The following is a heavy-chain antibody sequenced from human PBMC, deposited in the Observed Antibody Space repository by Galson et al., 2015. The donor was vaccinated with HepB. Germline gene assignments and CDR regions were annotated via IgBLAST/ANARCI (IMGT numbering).Heavy chain of an antibody. CDR1: GYTFTSYA. D-gene: IGHD6-6*01. CDR2: INAGNGNT. Sequence: SVKVSCKASGYTFTSYAMHWVRQAPGQRLEWMGWINAGNGNTKYSQKFQGRVTITRDTSASTAYMELSSLRSEDTAVYYCARAPHDSSSRDDYGMDVWGQGTTVTVSS. J-gene: IGHJ6*02. V-gene: IGHV1-3*01. CDR3: ARAPHDSSSRDDYGMDV.